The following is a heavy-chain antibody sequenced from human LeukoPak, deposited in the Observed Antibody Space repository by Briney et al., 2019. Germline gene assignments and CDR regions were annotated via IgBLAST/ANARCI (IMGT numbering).Heavy chain of an antibody. Sequence: GGSLRLSCAASGFTFSNAWMTWVRQAPGKGLEWVGHIKSKADGGTTDYAAPVKGRFTISRDDSKTTVYLQMNSPKTDDTAVYYCTTWDGVNWGQGTMVTVSS. CDR1: GFTFSNAW. D-gene: IGHD1-26*01. V-gene: IGHV3-15*01. CDR3: TTWDGVN. J-gene: IGHJ3*01. CDR2: IKSKADGGTT.